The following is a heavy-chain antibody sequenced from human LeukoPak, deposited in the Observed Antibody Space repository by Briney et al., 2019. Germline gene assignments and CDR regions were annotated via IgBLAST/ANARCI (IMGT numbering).Heavy chain of an antibody. Sequence: GGSLRLSCAASGFTFDDYAMHWVRQAPGKGLEWVSLISGDGGSTYYADSVKGRFTISRDNSKNSLYLQMNSLRTEDTALYYCAKDSIAAAGPSFDYWGQGTLVTVSS. CDR2: ISGDGGST. CDR1: GFTFDDYA. D-gene: IGHD6-13*01. J-gene: IGHJ4*02. V-gene: IGHV3-43*02. CDR3: AKDSIAAAGPSFDY.